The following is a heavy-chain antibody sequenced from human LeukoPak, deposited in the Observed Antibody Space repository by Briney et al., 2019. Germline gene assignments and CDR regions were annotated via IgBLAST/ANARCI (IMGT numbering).Heavy chain of an antibody. V-gene: IGHV1-18*01. Sequence: ASVRVSCKSSVYTFTSYGISWVRQAPGQGLEWMGWISAYNGNTNYAQKLQGRVTMTTDTSTSTAYMELRSLRSDDTAVYYCARVVPAAPLDYWGQGTLVTVSS. CDR1: VYTFTSYG. J-gene: IGHJ4*02. CDR2: ISAYNGNT. D-gene: IGHD2-2*01. CDR3: ARVVPAAPLDY.